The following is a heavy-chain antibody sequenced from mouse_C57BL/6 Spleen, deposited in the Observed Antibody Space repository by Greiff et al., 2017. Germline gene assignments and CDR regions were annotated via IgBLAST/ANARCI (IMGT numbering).Heavy chain of an antibody. CDR2: ISSGGSTI. CDR3: ARPGGSEGLAY. D-gene: IGHD1-1*02. Sequence: EVKVVESGGGLVKPGGSLKLSCAASGFTFSDYGMHWVRQVPEKGLEWVAYISSGGSTIYYADTVKGRFTISRDNAKNTLFLQMKSLRSEETAMYYWARPGGSEGLAYWGQGTLVTVSA. CDR1: GFTFSDYG. J-gene: IGHJ3*01. V-gene: IGHV5-17*01.